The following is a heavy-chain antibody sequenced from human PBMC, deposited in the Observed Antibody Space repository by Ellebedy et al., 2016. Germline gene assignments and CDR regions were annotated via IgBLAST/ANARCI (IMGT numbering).Heavy chain of an antibody. CDR2: TYYRSKWYN. J-gene: IGHJ4*02. Sequence: SETLSLXCAISGDSVSSNSAAWNWIRQSPSRGLEWLGRTYYRSKWYNDYAVSVKSRITINPDTSKNQFSLQLNSVTPEDTAVYYCARGEIRYSGYGGIEEYYFDYWGQGTLVTVSS. D-gene: IGHD5-12*01. CDR1: GDSVSSNSAA. CDR3: ARGEIRYSGYGGIEEYYFDY. V-gene: IGHV6-1*01.